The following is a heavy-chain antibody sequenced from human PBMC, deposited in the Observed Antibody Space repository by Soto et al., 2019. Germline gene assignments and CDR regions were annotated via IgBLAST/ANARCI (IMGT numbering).Heavy chain of an antibody. V-gene: IGHV4-59*01. CDR3: ASTAHSSGWYSGGFDY. CDR1: GGSISSYY. D-gene: IGHD6-19*01. CDR2: IYYSGST. J-gene: IGHJ4*02. Sequence: QVQLQESGPGLVKPSETLSLTCTVSGGSISSYYWSWIRQPPGKGLEWIGYIYYSGSTNYNPSLKRRVTRSVDTSKIQFSLKVRSVTAADTAVYYCASTAHSSGWYSGGFDYWGQGTLVTVSS.